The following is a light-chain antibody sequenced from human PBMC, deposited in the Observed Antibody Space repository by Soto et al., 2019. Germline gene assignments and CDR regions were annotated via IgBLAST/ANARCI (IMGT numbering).Light chain of an antibody. V-gene: IGKV1-39*01. CDR3: QQSYSTPPT. CDR1: QSISNN. Sequence: DVQMTQSPSSLSASVGDRVTITCRASQSISNNLNWYQQKPGKAPKFLMYLASSLQSGVPSRFSGSGSGTDFTLTISNLQPEDFATYYCQQSYSTPPTFGQGTRWIS. J-gene: IGKJ1*01. CDR2: LAS.